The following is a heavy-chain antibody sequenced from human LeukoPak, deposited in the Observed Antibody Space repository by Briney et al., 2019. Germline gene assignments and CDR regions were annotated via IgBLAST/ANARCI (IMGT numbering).Heavy chain of an antibody. CDR1: GGSISSYY. Sequence: ETLSLTCTVSGGSISSYYWSWIRHPAGKGLEWIGHIYNSGSTNYNPSLKGRVTMSVATSKNQFSLHLSSVTAADTAVYYCARSAFLVAAPGLYYFDYWGQGTLVAVSS. J-gene: IGHJ4*02. D-gene: IGHD6-13*01. CDR2: IYNSGST. V-gene: IGHV4-4*07. CDR3: ARSAFLVAAPGLYYFDY.